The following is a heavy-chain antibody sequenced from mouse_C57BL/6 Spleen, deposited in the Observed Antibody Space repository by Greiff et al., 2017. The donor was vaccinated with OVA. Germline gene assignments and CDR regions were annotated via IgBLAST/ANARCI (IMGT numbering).Heavy chain of an antibody. CDR2: INYDGSST. CDR3: ARYGYYFDY. J-gene: IGHJ2*01. V-gene: IGHV5-16*01. Sequence: EVQLVESEGGLVQPGSSMKLSCTASGFTFSDYYMAWVRQVPEKGLEWVANINYDGSSTYYLDSLKSRFIISIDNAKNILYLQMSSLKSEDTATYYCARYGYYFDYWGQGTTLTVSS. CDR1: GFTFSDYY. D-gene: IGHD1-1*01.